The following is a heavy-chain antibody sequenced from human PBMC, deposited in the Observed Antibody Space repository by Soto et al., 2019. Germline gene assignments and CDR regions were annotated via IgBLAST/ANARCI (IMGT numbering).Heavy chain of an antibody. V-gene: IGHV4-59*08. J-gene: IGHJ6*02. Sequence: SETLSLTCTFSGCSISSYYWSWIRQPPVKGLEWIGYIYYSGSTNYNPSLKSRVTISVDTSKNQFSLKLSSVTAADTAVYYCAGQYSFGSYGMDVWGQGTTVTVSS. CDR1: GCSISSYY. D-gene: IGHD5-18*01. CDR3: AGQYSFGSYGMDV. CDR2: IYYSGST.